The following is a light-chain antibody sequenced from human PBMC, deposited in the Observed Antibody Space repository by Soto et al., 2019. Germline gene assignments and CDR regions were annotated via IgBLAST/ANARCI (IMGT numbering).Light chain of an antibody. CDR3: QQYGSSPRT. J-gene: IGKJ1*01. V-gene: IGKV3-20*01. CDR1: QSVSNNY. Sequence: EIVLTQSPATLSLSPGERATLSCRASQSVSNNYLAWYQQKPGQAPRLLIYGASSRATGIPDRFSGSGSGTDFTLTISRLDPEDFAVYFCQQYGSSPRTFGQGTKVDIK. CDR2: GAS.